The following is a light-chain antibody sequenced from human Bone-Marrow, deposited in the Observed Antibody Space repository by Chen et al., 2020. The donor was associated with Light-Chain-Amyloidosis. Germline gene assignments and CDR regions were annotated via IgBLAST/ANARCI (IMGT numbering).Light chain of an antibody. CDR1: SSDVGGDNH. V-gene: IGLV2-14*01. CDR3: SSYTITNTLV. J-gene: IGLJ1*01. Sequence: QSALTQPASVSGSLGQSITISCTGTSSDVGGDNHVSWYQQHPDKAPKLMIYEVTNRPSWVPVRFSGSKSDNTASLTISGLQTEDEADYFCSSYTITNTLVFGSGTKVTVL. CDR2: EVT.